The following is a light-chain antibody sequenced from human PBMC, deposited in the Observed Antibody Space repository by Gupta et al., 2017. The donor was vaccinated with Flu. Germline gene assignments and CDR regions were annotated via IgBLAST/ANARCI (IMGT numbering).Light chain of an antibody. CDR3: QQYYNWPPLT. V-gene: IGKV3-15*01. CDR1: QSVSSK. CDR2: DAS. Sequence: EIVMTQSPGTLSVSPGERVILSCRASQSVSSKVAWYQHRPGQAPRLLIYDASTRARGIPDKFIGSGSGTAFTLTISSLQSEDVALYYCQQYYNWPPLTFGGGTKVEVK. J-gene: IGKJ4*01.